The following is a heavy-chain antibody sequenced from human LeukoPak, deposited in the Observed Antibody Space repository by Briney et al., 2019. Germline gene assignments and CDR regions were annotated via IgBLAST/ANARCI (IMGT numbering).Heavy chain of an antibody. CDR2: ISAGGATI. CDR3: AKDSGGTYFYYYYYMDV. Sequence: GGSLRLSCAASGFTVINNYMTWVRQAPGKGLEWASAISAGGATIYYADSVKGRFTVSRDNSKNTLYLHMNSLRAEDTAIYYCAKDSGGTYFYYYYYMDVWGKGTTVTVSS. V-gene: IGHV3-23*01. CDR1: GFTVINNY. J-gene: IGHJ6*03. D-gene: IGHD1-26*01.